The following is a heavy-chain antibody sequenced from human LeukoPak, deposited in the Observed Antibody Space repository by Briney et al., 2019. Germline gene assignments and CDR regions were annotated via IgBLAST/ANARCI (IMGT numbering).Heavy chain of an antibody. CDR1: GFTFSSYA. D-gene: IGHD6-6*01. Sequence: PGGSLRLSCAASGFTFSSYAMHWVRQAPGKGLEWVSGISWNSGSIGYADSVKGRFTISRDNAKNSLYLQMNSLRAEDTALYYCAKDAGSSSSPEYFDYWGQGTLVTVSS. CDR3: AKDAGSSSSPEYFDY. V-gene: IGHV3-9*01. J-gene: IGHJ4*02. CDR2: ISWNSGSI.